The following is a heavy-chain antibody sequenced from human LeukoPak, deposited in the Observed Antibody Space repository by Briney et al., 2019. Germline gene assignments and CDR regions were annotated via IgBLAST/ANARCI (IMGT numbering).Heavy chain of an antibody. CDR1: GGTFSSYA. J-gene: IGHJ6*03. D-gene: IGHD2-15*01. Sequence: SVKVSCKASGGTFSSYAISLVRQAPGQGLEWMGGIIPIFGTANYAQKFQGRVTITADESTSTAYMELSSLRSEDTAVYYCARVVVVAAPPYYYNYYMDVWGKGTTVTVSS. CDR3: ARVVVVAAPPYYYNYYMDV. CDR2: IIPIFGTA. V-gene: IGHV1-69*13.